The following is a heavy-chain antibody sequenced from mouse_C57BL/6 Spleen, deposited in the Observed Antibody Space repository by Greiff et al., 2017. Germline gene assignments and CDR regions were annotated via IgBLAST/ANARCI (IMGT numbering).Heavy chain of an antibody. D-gene: IGHD1-1*01. J-gene: IGHJ4*01. CDR2: IYPGSGST. CDR1: GYTFTSYW. Sequence: QVQLQQPGAELVKPGASVKMSCKASGYTFTSYWITWVKQRPGQGLEWIGDIYPGSGSTNYNEKFKSKATLTVDTSSSTAYMQLSSLTSEDSAVYYCARYEVVEGAMDYWGQGTSVTVSS. V-gene: IGHV1-55*01. CDR3: ARYEVVEGAMDY.